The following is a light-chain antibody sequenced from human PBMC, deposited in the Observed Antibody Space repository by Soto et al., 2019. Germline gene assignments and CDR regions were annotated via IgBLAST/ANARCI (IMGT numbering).Light chain of an antibody. CDR1: SSDVGYYNY. CDR3: SSYAGSNYPYV. CDR2: DVS. Sequence: SALTQPPSASGSPGQSVTIACTGTSSDVGYYNYVSWYQQPPGKAPKLLIYDVSKRPSGVPDRFSGSKSGNTASLTVSGLQAEDEGDYYCSSYAGSNYPYVSGTGTKVTVL. V-gene: IGLV2-8*01. J-gene: IGLJ1*01.